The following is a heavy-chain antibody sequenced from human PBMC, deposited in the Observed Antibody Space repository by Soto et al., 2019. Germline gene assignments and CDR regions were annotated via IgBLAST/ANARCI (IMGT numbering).Heavy chain of an antibody. CDR2: ISGSGGST. D-gene: IGHD2-2*01. CDR1: GFTLSSYA. Sequence: PGRSLTLACAASGFTLSSYAMSRVRQAPGKGLEWVSAISGSGGSTYYADSVKGRFTISRDNSKNTLYLQMNSLRAEDTAVYYCAKGRVLVVPADSYFPFDYWGQGTLVTVSS. V-gene: IGHV3-23*01. CDR3: AKGRVLVVPADSYFPFDY. J-gene: IGHJ4*02.